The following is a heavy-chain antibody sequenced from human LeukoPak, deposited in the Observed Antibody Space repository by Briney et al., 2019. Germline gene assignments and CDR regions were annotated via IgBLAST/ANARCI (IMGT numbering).Heavy chain of an antibody. V-gene: IGHV4-39*01. CDR3: ATYRITMIVVAKPGYFDL. D-gene: IGHD3-22*01. J-gene: IGHJ2*01. CDR1: GGSISSSSYY. Sequence: SETLSLACTVSGGSISSSSYYWGWIRQPPGKGLEWIGSIYYSGSTYYNPSLKSRVTISVDTSKNQFSLKLSSVTAADTAVYYCATYRITMIVVAKPGYFDLWGRGTLVTVSS. CDR2: IYYSGST.